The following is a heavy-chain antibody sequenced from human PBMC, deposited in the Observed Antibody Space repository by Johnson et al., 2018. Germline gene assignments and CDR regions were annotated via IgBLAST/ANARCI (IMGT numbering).Heavy chain of an antibody. CDR3: AKSPKRQRRPGNWFDP. J-gene: IGHJ5*02. V-gene: IGHV3-9*01. Sequence: VQLVQSGGGLVQPGRSLRLSCAASGFTFDDYAMHRVRQPPGKGLEWVSGISWNSDDMDYADSVKGRFTISRDNAKNSLYLQMNSLRAEDTAFYYCAKSPKRQRRPGNWFDPCGQGTLVTVSS. D-gene: IGHD1-1*01. CDR2: ISWNSDDM. CDR1: GFTFDDYA.